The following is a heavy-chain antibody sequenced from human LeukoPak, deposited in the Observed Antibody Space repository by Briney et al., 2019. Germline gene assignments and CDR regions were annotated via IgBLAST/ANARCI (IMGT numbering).Heavy chain of an antibody. CDR2: ISNIGST. V-gene: IGHV4-59*01. Sequence: KPSETLSLTCTVSNDSIKDYYWNWIRQPPGKGLEWIGFISNIGSTNYNPSLKSRVTISIDTSKRQFSLKLSSVTAADTAVYYCARVLAAAGTGYYYYYMDVWGKGTTVTVSS. CDR3: ARVLAAAGTGYYYYYMDV. D-gene: IGHD6-13*01. CDR1: NDSIKDYY. J-gene: IGHJ6*03.